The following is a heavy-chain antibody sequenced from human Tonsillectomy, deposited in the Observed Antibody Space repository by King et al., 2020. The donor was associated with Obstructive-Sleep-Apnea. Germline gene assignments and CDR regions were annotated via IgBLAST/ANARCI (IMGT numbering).Heavy chain of an antibody. J-gene: IGHJ4*02. V-gene: IGHV3-21*01. D-gene: IGHD3-3*01. Sequence: VQLVESGGDLVKPGGSLRLSCAVSGFTISTISSDMNWVRQAPGKGLEWVSSISSSGSYVYYADSVKGRFTISGDNAKNSVHLQMNSLRAEDSAVYYCARSGSSRKYTDYFDIWGQGTLATVSS. CDR3: ARSGSSRKYTDYFDI. CDR2: ISSSGSYV. CDR1: GFTISTISSD.